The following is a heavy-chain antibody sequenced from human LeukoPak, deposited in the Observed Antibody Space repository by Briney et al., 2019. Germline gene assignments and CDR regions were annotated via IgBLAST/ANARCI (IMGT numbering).Heavy chain of an antibody. CDR1: GGSFSGYY. CDR2: INHSGST. V-gene: IGHV4-34*01. CDR3: ARQHTYYDILTGYYRDWYFDL. Sequence: SETLSLTCAVYGGSFSGYYWSWIRQPPGKGLEWIGEINHSGSTNYNPSLRSRVTISVDTSKNQFPLKLSSVTAADTAVYYCARQHTYYDILTGYYRDWYFDLWGRGTLVTVSS. J-gene: IGHJ2*01. D-gene: IGHD3-9*01.